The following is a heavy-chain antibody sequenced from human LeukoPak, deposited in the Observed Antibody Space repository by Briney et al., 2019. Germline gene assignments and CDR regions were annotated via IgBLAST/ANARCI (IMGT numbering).Heavy chain of an antibody. D-gene: IGHD4-17*01. CDR3: ATTVTTGNFDY. Sequence: GGSLRLSCAASGFTVSSNYMSWVRQAPGKGLEWVSVIYSGGSTYYADSVKGRFTISRDNSKNTLYLQMNSLRAEDTAVYYCATTVTTGNFDYWGQGTPGHRLL. CDR2: IYSGGST. V-gene: IGHV3-66*01. CDR1: GFTVSSNY. J-gene: IGHJ4*02.